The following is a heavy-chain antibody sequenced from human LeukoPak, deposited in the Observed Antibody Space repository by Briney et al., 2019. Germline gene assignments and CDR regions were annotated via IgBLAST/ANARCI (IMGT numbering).Heavy chain of an antibody. J-gene: IGHJ4*02. D-gene: IGHD6-13*01. CDR2: ISSSSSYI. CDR1: GLTFSSYS. V-gene: IGHV3-21*01. Sequence: KPGGSLRLSCAASGLTFSSYSMNWVRQAPGKGLEWVSSISSSSSYIYHADSVKGRFTISRDNAKNPLYLQMNSLRAEDTAVYYCARDSSPDYWGQGTLVTVSS. CDR3: ARDSSPDY.